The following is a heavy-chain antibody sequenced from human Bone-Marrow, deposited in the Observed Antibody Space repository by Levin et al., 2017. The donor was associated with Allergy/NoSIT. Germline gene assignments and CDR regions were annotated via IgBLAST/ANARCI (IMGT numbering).Heavy chain of an antibody. CDR2: IYYSGST. V-gene: IGHV4-59*01. CDR3: ARFGDSSSGSGGDWFDP. CDR1: GGSISSYY. D-gene: IGHD6-13*01. Sequence: SETLSLTCTVSGGSISSYYWSWIRQPPGKGLEWIGYIYYSGSTNYNPSLKSRVTISVDTSKNQFSLKLSSVTAADTAVYYCARFGDSSSGSGGDWFDPWGQGTLVTVSS. J-gene: IGHJ5*02.